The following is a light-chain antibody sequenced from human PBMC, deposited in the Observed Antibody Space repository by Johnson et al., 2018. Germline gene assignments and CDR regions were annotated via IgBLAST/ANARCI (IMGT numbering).Light chain of an antibody. V-gene: IGLV1-51*02. Sequence: QSVLTQPPSVSAAPGQKVTISCSGSCSNIGNNYVSWYQQLPGTAPKLLIYENNKRPSGIPDRFSVSKSGTSATLGITGLQTGDEADYYCGTWDSSLSAGNVFGTGTKVTVL. CDR2: ENN. J-gene: IGLJ1*01. CDR1: CSNIGNNY. CDR3: GTWDSSLSAGNV.